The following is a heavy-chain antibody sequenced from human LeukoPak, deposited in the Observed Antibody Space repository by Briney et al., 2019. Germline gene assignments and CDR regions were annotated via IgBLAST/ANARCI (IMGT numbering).Heavy chain of an antibody. J-gene: IGHJ5*02. Sequence: SETLSLTCTVSGGSISSGDYYWSWIRQPPGKGLEWIGYIYYSGSTYYNPSLKSRVTISVDTSKNQFSLKLSSVTAADTAVYYCARTAGGDWSDPWGQGTLVTVSS. D-gene: IGHD6-13*01. V-gene: IGHV4-30-4*01. CDR2: IYYSGST. CDR3: ARTAGGDWSDP. CDR1: GGSISSGDYY.